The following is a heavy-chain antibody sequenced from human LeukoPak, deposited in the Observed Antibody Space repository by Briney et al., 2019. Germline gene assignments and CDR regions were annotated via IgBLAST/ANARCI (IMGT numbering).Heavy chain of an antibody. D-gene: IGHD4-17*01. J-gene: IGHJ4*02. CDR3: AKAQGGYGDYDY. CDR1: GFTFSSYA. CDR2: ISGSGGST. Sequence: GGSLRLSCAASGFTFSSYAMSWVRQAPGKGLEWVSAISGSGGSTYYAASVKGRFTISRDNSKNTLYLQMNSLRAEDTAVYYCAKAQGGYGDYDYWGQGTLVTVSS. V-gene: IGHV3-23*01.